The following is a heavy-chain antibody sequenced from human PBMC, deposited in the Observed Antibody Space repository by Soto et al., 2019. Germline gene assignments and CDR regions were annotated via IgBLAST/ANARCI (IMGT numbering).Heavy chain of an antibody. CDR3: ARDFTSSGGVY. V-gene: IGHV3-48*03. CDR1: GFTFSSYE. D-gene: IGHD6-19*01. CDR2: ISSSGSTI. Sequence: GGSLRLSCAASGFTFSSYEMNWVRQAPGKGLEWVSYISSSGSTIYYADSVKGRFTISRDNAKNSLYLQMNSLRAEDTAVYYCARDFTSSGGVYWGQGTLVTVS. J-gene: IGHJ4*02.